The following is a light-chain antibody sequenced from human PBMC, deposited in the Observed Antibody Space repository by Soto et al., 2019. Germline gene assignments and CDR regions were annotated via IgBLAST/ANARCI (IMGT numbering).Light chain of an antibody. CDR1: SSDVGGYNY. Sequence: QSALTQPRSVSGSPGQSVTISCTGTSSDVGGYNYDSWYQQHPGKAPKLMIYDVSKRPSGVPDRFSGSKSGNTASLTISGLQAEDDADYSCCSNAGSFTFHVFGTGTKLTVL. CDR2: DVS. V-gene: IGLV2-11*01. J-gene: IGLJ1*01. CDR3: CSNAGSFTFHV.